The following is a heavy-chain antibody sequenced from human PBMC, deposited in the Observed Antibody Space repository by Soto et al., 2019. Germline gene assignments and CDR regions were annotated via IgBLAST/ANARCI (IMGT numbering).Heavy chain of an antibody. CDR1: GFPFNTYA. V-gene: IGHV3-23*01. J-gene: IGHJ4*02. CDR2: ISGSGRST. Sequence: EVQLLESGGGLVQPGGSLRLSCAASGFPFNTYAMNWVRQAPGKGLEWVSSISGSGRSTYYADSVKGRFTISRDNAKNSLYLQMNSLRDEDTAVYYCVRGGAFKIDYWGQGTLVTVSS. D-gene: IGHD3-16*01. CDR3: VRGGAFKIDY.